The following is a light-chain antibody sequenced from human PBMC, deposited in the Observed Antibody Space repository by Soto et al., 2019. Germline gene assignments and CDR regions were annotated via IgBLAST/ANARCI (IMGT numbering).Light chain of an antibody. J-gene: IGLJ2*01. Sequence: QSVLTQPLSASGTPGQRVTISCSGSSSNIGRDYVYWYQQLPGTAPKLLIYRNTQRPSEVPDRFSGSKSGTSASLAISGLRSEDEADYYCAAWDDSLNGEVVFGGGTKLTVL. CDR1: SSNIGRDY. CDR2: RNT. CDR3: AAWDDSLNGEVV. V-gene: IGLV1-47*01.